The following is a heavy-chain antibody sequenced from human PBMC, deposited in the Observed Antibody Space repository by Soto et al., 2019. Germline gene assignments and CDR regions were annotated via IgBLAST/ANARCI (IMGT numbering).Heavy chain of an antibody. V-gene: IGHV6-1*01. CDR1: GDSVSSNTAA. CDR3: ARGVAGSGFDL. J-gene: IGHJ4*02. D-gene: IGHD6-19*01. CDR2: TYYRSNWRH. Sequence: SQTLSLTCAISGDSVSSNTAAWNWIRSSPSRGLEWLGRTYYRSNWRHDYAVSVKSRITVNPDTSKNHFSLQLNSVTPDDTAVYYCARGVAGSGFDLWGQETLVTAPQ.